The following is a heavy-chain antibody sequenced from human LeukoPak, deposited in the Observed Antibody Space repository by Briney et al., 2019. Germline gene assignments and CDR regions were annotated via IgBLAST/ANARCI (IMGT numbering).Heavy chain of an antibody. Sequence: SETLSLTCTVSGVSMTIGGYDWTWIRQPAGKGLEWLGRVFTSGKTDYNPSLKTRLTISLETSENQFSLKPISVTAADTAVYFCAREVPVSLRFLEWENFDSWGQGALVTVSS. CDR3: AREVPVSLRFLEWENFDS. CDR2: VFTSGKT. J-gene: IGHJ4*02. D-gene: IGHD3-3*01. CDR1: GVSMTIGGYD. V-gene: IGHV4-61*02.